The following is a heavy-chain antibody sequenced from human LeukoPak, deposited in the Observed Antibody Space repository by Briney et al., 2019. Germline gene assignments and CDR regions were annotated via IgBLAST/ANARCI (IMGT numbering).Heavy chain of an antibody. CDR2: IYYSGST. D-gene: IGHD3-10*01. J-gene: IGHJ6*03. Sequence: SETLSLTCTVSGGSISSYYWSWIRQPPGKGLEWIGYIYYSGSTNYNPSLKSRVTISVDTSKNQFSLKLSSVTAADTAVYYCARESVVRGVRDYYYMDVWGKGTTVTVSS. V-gene: IGHV4-59*01. CDR1: GGSISSYY. CDR3: ARESVVRGVRDYYYMDV.